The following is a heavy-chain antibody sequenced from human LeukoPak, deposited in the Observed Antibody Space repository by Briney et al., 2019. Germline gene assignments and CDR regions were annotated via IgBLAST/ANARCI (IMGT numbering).Heavy chain of an antibody. CDR3: XKDIYKDSSSWYSYSGMDV. D-gene: IGHD6-13*01. V-gene: IGHV3-23*01. J-gene: IGHJ6*02. CDR1: XFXXXXXX. Sequence: GGSLRLSCAASXFXXXXXXXXXVXXXXXXXXXXXXXXXXXXXNTXYTDSVKGRFTISRDXSKNTLYLQMNSLRAEDTALYYCXKDIYKDSSSWYSYSGMDVWGQGTTVTVSS. CDR2: XXXXXXNT.